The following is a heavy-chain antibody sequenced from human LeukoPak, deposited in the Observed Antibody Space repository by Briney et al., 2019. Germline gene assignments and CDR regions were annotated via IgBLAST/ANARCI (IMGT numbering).Heavy chain of an antibody. CDR3: STPLVHGAQPGY. V-gene: IGHV3-15*01. Sequence: GGSLRLSCAASGITFTSAWMMWVRQAPGKGLEWVGRIKSKIDGGTTDYAAPVKERFTISRDDSKNLLFLQMNSLKTEDTAVYYRSTPLVHGAQPGYWGQGTLVTVSS. CDR1: GITFTSAW. J-gene: IGHJ4*02. CDR2: IKSKIDGGTT. D-gene: IGHD4/OR15-4a*01.